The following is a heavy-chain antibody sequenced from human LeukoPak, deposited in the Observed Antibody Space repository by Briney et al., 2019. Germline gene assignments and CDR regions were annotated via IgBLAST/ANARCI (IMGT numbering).Heavy chain of an antibody. V-gene: IGHV3-23*01. CDR3: AKYVTAEGPPYALDV. CDR2: ISVSGDRT. D-gene: IGHD1-14*01. Sequence: PGGSLRLSCAASEFTFSTYAMQWVRQAPGKGLEWVSGISVSGDRTWYADSVKGRFTISRDNSKNTLYLRMNSLRAEDTAVYYCAKYVTAEGPPYALDVWGQGTTVTVSS. J-gene: IGHJ6*02. CDR1: EFTFSTYA.